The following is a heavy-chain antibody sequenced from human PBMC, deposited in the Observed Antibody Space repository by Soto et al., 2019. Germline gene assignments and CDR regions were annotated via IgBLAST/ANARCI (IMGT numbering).Heavy chain of an antibody. CDR3: AKRAFYGSGIPNYYGMDV. J-gene: IGHJ6*02. Sequence: EVHLLESGGGLVQPGGSLRLSCAASGFTFSNYAMTWVRQDPGKGLEWVSVISGTGGGTNNADSAKGRFTTSRDNSKNTLYLQMNSLRAEDTALYYCAKRAFYGSGIPNYYGMDVWGQGTAVTVSS. V-gene: IGHV3-23*01. CDR1: GFTFSNYA. CDR2: ISGTGGGT. D-gene: IGHD3-10*01.